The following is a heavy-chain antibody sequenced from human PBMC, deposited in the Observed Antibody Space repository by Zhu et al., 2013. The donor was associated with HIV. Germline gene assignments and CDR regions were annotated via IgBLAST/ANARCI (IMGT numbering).Heavy chain of an antibody. Sequence: QVELLQSGPEVKTPGASVKVSCKTSGYTFTGYYMHWVRQAPGQGLEWMGWINPNSGGTNYAQKFQGRVTMTRDTSISTAYMELSSLRSEDTAVYYCARRWQPLAFDIWGQGTMVTVSS. V-gene: IGHV1-2*02. CDR2: INPNSGGT. CDR3: ARRWQPLAFDI. CDR1: GYTFTGYY. J-gene: IGHJ3*02. D-gene: IGHD6-13*01.